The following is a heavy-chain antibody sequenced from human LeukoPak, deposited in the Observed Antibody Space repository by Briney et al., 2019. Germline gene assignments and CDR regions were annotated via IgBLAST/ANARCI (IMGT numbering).Heavy chain of an antibody. D-gene: IGHD3-16*01. CDR1: GYTFIPYG. CDR3: ALSRSGRLVPFDY. J-gene: IGHJ4*02. Sequence: ASVKVSCKASGYTFIPYGINWVRQAPGQGLEWMGWISAYTGDTKYAQKFQGRVALTTDTSTTTAYMELRSLISDDTAVYYCALSRSGRLVPFDYWGQGTLVTVSS. CDR2: ISAYTGDT. V-gene: IGHV1-18*01.